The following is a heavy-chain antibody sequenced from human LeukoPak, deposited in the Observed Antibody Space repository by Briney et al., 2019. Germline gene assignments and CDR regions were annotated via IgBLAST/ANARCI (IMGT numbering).Heavy chain of an antibody. CDR2: IYYSGST. CDR1: GFTFITYE. J-gene: IGHJ6*03. CDR3: AGGTRYCSSTSCGSSMDV. Sequence: GSLRLSCGASGFTFITYELNWVRQAPGKGLGWVGSIYYSGSTYYNPSLKSRVTTSVDTSKNQFSLKLSSMTAADTAVYYCAGGTRYCSSTSCGSSMDVWGKGTTVTVSS. V-gene: IGHV4-59*05. D-gene: IGHD2-2*01.